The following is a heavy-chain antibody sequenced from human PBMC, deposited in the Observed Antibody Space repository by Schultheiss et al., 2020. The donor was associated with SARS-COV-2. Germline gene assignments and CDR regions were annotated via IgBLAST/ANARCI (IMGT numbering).Heavy chain of an antibody. CDR3: ARYKQWLVLGLNSAGGDYFDY. CDR2: INPSGGST. J-gene: IGHJ4*02. V-gene: IGHV1-46*01. CDR1: GYTFTSYY. Sequence: ASVKVSCKASGYTFTSYYMHWVRQAPGQGLEWMGIINPSGGSTSYAQKFQGRVTMTRDTSTSTVYMELSSLRSEDTAVYYCARYKQWLVLGLNSAGGDYFDYWGQGTLVTVSS. D-gene: IGHD6-19*01.